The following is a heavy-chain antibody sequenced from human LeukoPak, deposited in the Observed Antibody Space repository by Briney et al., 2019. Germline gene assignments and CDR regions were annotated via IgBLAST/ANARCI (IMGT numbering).Heavy chain of an antibody. CDR1: GFTFSNYG. Sequence: GGSLRLSCAASGFTFSNYGIHWVRQGPGKGLEWVGFIRYDGGSKYYADSVNGRFTISRDNSKNTVSLQMKSLRAEDTAVYYCAREPFWSGYYSNLHFDYWGQGTLVTVSS. CDR2: IRYDGGSK. CDR3: AREPFWSGYYSNLHFDY. D-gene: IGHD3-3*01. V-gene: IGHV3-30*02. J-gene: IGHJ4*02.